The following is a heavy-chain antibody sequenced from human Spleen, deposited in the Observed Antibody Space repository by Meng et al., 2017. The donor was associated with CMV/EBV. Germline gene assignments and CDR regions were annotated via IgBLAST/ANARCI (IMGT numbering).Heavy chain of an antibody. V-gene: IGHV4-4*02. CDR3: ARIERRRILKYCGSDCSTTDY. D-gene: IGHD2-21*02. CDR1: GGSISSSNL. Sequence: QVQLQEAGPGLVKPSGTLSLTCAVCGGSISSSNLWTWVRQVPGKGLEWIGEIYHSGSTNYNPSLKSRVTISVDKFKNQFSLKLGSVTAADTAVYYCARIERRRILKYCGSDCSTTDYWGQGTLVTVSS. J-gene: IGHJ4*02. CDR2: IYHSGST.